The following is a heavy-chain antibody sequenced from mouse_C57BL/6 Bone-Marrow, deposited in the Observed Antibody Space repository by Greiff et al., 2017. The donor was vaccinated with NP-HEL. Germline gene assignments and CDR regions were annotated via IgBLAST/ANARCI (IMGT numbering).Heavy chain of an antibody. CDR2: IYPGDGDT. CDR1: GYAFSSSW. CDR3: ARKDYSNYFDY. J-gene: IGHJ2*01. D-gene: IGHD2-5*01. Sequence: VQLQQSGPELVKPGASVKISCKASGYAFSSSWMNWVKQRPGKGLEWIGRIYPGDGDTTYNGKFKGKATLTADKSSSTAYMQLSSLTSEDSAVYFCARKDYSNYFDYWGQGTTLTVSS. V-gene: IGHV1-82*01.